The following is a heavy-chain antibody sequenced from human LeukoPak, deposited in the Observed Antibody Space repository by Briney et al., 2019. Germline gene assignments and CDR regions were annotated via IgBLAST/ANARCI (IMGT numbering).Heavy chain of an antibody. V-gene: IGHV5-51*01. CDR2: IYPGDSDT. CDR3: ARREGSGSYYVGAFDI. CDR1: GYSFTSYW. J-gene: IGHJ3*02. D-gene: IGHD3-10*01. Sequence: GESLKTSCKGSGYSFTSYWIGWVRQMPGKGLEWMGIIYPGDSDTRYSPSFQGQVTISVDKTISTAYLQWSSLKASDNAMYYCARREGSGSYYVGAFDIWGQGTMVTASS.